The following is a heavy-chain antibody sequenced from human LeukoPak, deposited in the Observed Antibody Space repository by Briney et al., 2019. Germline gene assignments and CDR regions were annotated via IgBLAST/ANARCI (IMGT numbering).Heavy chain of an antibody. Sequence: SVKVSCKAVGDTFSIYGISWVRQAPGQGLEWMGGIIPISGAAEYAQKFQGRVTITADEPTTTAYMELTSLTSDDTAVYYCARETPSRGYYDSSGYDGFDYWGQGTLVTVSS. CDR2: IIPISGAA. CDR1: GDTFSIYG. CDR3: ARETPSRGYYDSSGYDGFDY. J-gene: IGHJ4*02. V-gene: IGHV1-69*13. D-gene: IGHD3-22*01.